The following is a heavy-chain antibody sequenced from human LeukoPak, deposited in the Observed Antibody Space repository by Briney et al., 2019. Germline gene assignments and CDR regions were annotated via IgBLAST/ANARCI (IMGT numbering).Heavy chain of an antibody. CDR3: ARDTAMGYFQH. V-gene: IGHV1-46*03. CDR2: INPSGGST. D-gene: IGHD5-18*01. Sequence: ASVKVSCKASGYTFTSYYMRWVRQAPGQGLEWMGIINPSGGSTSYAQKFQGRVTMTRDTSTSTVYMELSSLRSEDTAVYYCARDTAMGYFQHWGQGTLVTVSS. J-gene: IGHJ1*01. CDR1: GYTFTSYY.